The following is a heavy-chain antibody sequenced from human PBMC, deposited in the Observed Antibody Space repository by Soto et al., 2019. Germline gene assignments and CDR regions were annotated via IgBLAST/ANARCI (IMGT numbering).Heavy chain of an antibody. CDR3: ARDGYNLRGFDY. D-gene: IGHD5-12*01. CDR2: INTDGSRT. Sequence: GGSLRLSCAASGFIFSNYWMRWVRQAPGKSLVWVSRINTDGSRTTYADSVKGRFTISRDNARNTLYLQMNNLRAEDTAVYYCARDGYNLRGFDYWGQGNLVTVSS. V-gene: IGHV3-74*01. CDR1: GFIFSNYW. J-gene: IGHJ4*02.